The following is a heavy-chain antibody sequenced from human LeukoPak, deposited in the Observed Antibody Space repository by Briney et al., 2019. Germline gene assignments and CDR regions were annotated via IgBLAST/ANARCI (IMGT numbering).Heavy chain of an antibody. D-gene: IGHD2-2*01. J-gene: IGHJ6*04. CDR2: IYHSGST. V-gene: IGHV4-38-2*01. CDR3: ARGNSCSSTSCYAGYYYYGVDV. CDR1: GYSINSGYY. Sequence: SETLSLTCAVSGYSINSGYYWGWIRQPPGKGLEWIGSIYHSGSTYYNPSLKSRVTISVDTSKNQFSLKLSSVTAADTAVYYCARGNSCSSTSCYAGYYYYGVDVWGKGTTVTVSS.